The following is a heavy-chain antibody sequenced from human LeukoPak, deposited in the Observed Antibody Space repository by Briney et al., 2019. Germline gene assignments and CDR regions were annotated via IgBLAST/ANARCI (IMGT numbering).Heavy chain of an antibody. Sequence: PSETLSLTGTVSGGSISSYYWSWIRQPPGKGLEWIGYIYYSGSTNYNPSLKSRVTISVDTSKNQFSLKLSSVTATDTAVYYCARAEYSSSSPDGWGQGTLVTVSS. CDR3: ARAEYSSSSPDG. J-gene: IGHJ4*02. D-gene: IGHD6-6*01. CDR1: GGSISSYY. CDR2: IYYSGST. V-gene: IGHV4-59*01.